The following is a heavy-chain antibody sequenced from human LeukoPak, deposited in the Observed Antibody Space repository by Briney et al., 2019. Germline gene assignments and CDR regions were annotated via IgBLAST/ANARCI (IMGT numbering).Heavy chain of an antibody. CDR2: IYSGDTT. CDR3: ARRAGGYSHPYDY. Sequence: GGSLRLSCAVSGFTVSGNYMSWVRQVPGKGLEWVSLIYSGDTTLYADSVKGRFTISRDISKNTLYLQMNSLRAEDTAVYYCARRAGGYSHPYDYWGQGILVTVSS. CDR1: GFTVSGNY. J-gene: IGHJ4*02. D-gene: IGHD4-23*01. V-gene: IGHV3-53*01.